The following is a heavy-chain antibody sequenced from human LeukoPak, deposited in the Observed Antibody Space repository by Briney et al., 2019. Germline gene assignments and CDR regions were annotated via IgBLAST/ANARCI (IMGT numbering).Heavy chain of an antibody. CDR3: ARETPDSSGWD. V-gene: IGHV3-7*01. Sequence: GRSLRLSCAASGFTFSSYGMHWVRQAPGKGLEWVANIKQDGSQKYYVDSVKGRFTISRDNAKNSLYLQMNSLRAEDTAVYYCARETPDSSGWDWGQGTLVTVSS. CDR1: GFTFSSYG. D-gene: IGHD6-19*01. CDR2: IKQDGSQK. J-gene: IGHJ4*02.